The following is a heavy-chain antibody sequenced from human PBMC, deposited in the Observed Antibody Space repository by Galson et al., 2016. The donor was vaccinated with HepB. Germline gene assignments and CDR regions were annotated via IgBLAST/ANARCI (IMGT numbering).Heavy chain of an antibody. J-gene: IGHJ4*02. V-gene: IGHV3-30*18. D-gene: IGHD3-9*01. CDR2: ISYDGSHK. CDR1: GFTFSDYA. CDR3: AKVGPHYDILTGYFDY. Sequence: SLRLSCAASGFTFSDYAMHWVRQAPGKGLEWVAVISYDGSHKYYRDSVKGRFIISRDNSKNTLSLQMNSLRAEDTAVYYCAKVGPHYDILTGYFDYWGQGTLVTGSA.